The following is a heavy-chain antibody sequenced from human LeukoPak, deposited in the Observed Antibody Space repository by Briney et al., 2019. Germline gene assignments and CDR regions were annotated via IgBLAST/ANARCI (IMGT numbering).Heavy chain of an antibody. Sequence: SETLSLTCAVYGGSFRGYYWSWIRQPPGKGLEWIGEINHSGSTNYNPSLKSRVTISLDTYMKKFSLKLNSVTAADTAVYYCASTERCSTTCPLDYWGQGTLVTVSS. CDR3: ASTERCSTTCPLDY. V-gene: IGHV4-34*01. J-gene: IGHJ4*02. D-gene: IGHD2-2*01. CDR1: GGSFRGYY. CDR2: INHSGST.